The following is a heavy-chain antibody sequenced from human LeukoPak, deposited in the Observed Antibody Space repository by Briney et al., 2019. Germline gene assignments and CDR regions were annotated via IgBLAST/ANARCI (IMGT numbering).Heavy chain of an antibody. J-gene: IGHJ4*02. Sequence: SETLSLTCIVSGGSISRYYWNWIRQAPGKGLEWIGYIYDTGSTNYNPSLESRVTISLETSKNHFSLRLRSVSAADTAVYYCARASWQQLGTVLDSWGQGTLVTVSS. CDR2: IYDTGST. CDR3: ARASWQQLGTVLDS. V-gene: IGHV4-59*01. CDR1: GGSISRYY. D-gene: IGHD6-13*01.